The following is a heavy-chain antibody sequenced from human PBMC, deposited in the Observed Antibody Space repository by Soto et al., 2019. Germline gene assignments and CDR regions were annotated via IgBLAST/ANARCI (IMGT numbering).Heavy chain of an antibody. D-gene: IGHD3-16*02. CDR3: ATGPPHLGELSLVVAFDI. J-gene: IGHJ3*02. CDR2: INPNSGGT. V-gene: IGHV1-2*04. Sequence: ASVKVSCKASGYTFTGYYMHWVRQAPGQGLEWMGWINPNSGGTNYAQKFQGWVTMTRDTSISTAYMELSRLRSDDTAVYYCATGPPHLGELSLVVAFDIWGQGTMVTVSS. CDR1: GYTFTGYY.